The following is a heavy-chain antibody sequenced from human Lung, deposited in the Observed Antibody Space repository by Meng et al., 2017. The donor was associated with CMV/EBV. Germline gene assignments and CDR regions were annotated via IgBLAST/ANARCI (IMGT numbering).Heavy chain of an antibody. Sequence: SETLSLXCTVSGGSIRSSTYYWGWIRQPPGKGLEWIGSIYYSGSTHYNPSLESRVTMSVDASKNQFSLKLSSVTAADTAVYYCARDVEYYGSGSDFWGQG. V-gene: IGHV4-39*07. D-gene: IGHD3-10*01. CDR2: IYYSGST. CDR3: ARDVEYYGSGSDF. CDR1: GGSIRSSTYY. J-gene: IGHJ4*02.